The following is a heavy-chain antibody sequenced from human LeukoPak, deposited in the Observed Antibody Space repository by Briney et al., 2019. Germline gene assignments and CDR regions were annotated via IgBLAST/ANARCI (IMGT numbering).Heavy chain of an antibody. J-gene: IGHJ3*02. D-gene: IGHD3-22*01. V-gene: IGHV4-61*01. CDR1: GGSVSSGSYY. CDR2: IYYSGST. CDR3: ARERDYYDSSGAHDAFDI. Sequence: SETLSLTCTVSGGSVSSGSYYWSWIWQPPGKGLEWIGYIYYSGSTNYNPSLKSRVTISVDTSKNQFSLKLSSVTAADTAVYYCARERDYYDSSGAHDAFDIWGQGTMVTVSS.